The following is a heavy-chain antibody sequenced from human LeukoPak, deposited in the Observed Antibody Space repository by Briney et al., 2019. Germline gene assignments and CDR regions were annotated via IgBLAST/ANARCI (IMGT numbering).Heavy chain of an antibody. CDR2: ISGSGGST. CDR1: GFTFSSYA. J-gene: IGHJ6*02. CDR3: AKETYSTIYYYYYYGMDV. V-gene: IGHV3-23*01. D-gene: IGHD5-18*01. Sequence: GGSLRLSCAASGFTFSSYAMSWVRQAPGKGLEWVSAISGSGGSTYYADSVKGRFTISRDNSKNTLYLQMNSLRAEDTAVYYCAKETYSTIYYYYYYGMDVWGQGTRSPSP.